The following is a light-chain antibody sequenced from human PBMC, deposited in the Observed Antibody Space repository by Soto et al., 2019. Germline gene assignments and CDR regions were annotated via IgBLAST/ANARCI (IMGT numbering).Light chain of an antibody. CDR3: QQYNSYPWT. CDR2: KAS. CDR1: QSISSW. J-gene: IGKJ1*01. Sequence: IQMTQSPSTLSASVGDRVTITCRASQSISSWLAWYQQKPGKAPKLLLYKASSLQSGVPSRFSGSGSGTEFTLTISSLQPDDSATYYCQQYNSYPWTFGQGTKVEIK. V-gene: IGKV1-5*03.